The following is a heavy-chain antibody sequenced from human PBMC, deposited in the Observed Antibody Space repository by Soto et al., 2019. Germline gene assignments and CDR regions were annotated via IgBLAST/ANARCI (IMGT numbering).Heavy chain of an antibody. D-gene: IGHD3-9*01. CDR1: GYTFTSYG. J-gene: IGHJ6*02. Sequence: QVQLVQSGAEVKKPGASVKVSCKASGYTFTSYGISWVRQAPGQGLEWMGWISAYNGNTNYAQKLQGRVTMTTDTSTSTAYMELSSMSSDDTAVYYCARDEYYDILTGYYYYGMDVWGQGTTVTVSS. V-gene: IGHV1-18*01. CDR2: ISAYNGNT. CDR3: ARDEYYDILTGYYYYGMDV.